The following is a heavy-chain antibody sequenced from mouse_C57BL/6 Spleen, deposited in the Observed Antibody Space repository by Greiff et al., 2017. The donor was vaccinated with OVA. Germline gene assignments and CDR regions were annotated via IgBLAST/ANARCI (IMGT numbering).Heavy chain of an antibody. CDR3: ARSDPTTVSYAMDY. CDR1: GYAFSSSW. V-gene: IGHV1-82*01. J-gene: IGHJ4*01. Sequence: QVQLKQSGPELVKPGASVKISCKASGYAFSSSWMNWVKQRPGKGLEWIGRIYPGDGDTNYNGKFKGKATLTADKSSSTAYMQLSSLTSEDSAVYFCARSDPTTVSYAMDYWGQGTSVTVSS. D-gene: IGHD1-1*01. CDR2: IYPGDGDT.